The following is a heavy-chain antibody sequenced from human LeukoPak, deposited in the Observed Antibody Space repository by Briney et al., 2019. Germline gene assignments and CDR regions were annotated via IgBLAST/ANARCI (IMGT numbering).Heavy chain of an antibody. V-gene: IGHV1-2*02. J-gene: IGHJ5*02. CDR3: ARLFEGTKSPWVDP. CDR1: GYTFTGYY. Sequence: ASVKVSCKASGYTFTGYYMHWVRQAPGQGLEWMGWINPNSGGTNYAQKFQGRVTMTRDTSISTAYMELSRLRSDDTAVYYCARLFEGTKSPWVDPWGQGTLVTVSS. CDR2: INPNSGGT. D-gene: IGHD2-8*01.